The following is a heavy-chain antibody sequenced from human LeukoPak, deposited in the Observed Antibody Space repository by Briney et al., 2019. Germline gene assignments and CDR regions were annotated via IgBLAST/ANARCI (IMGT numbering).Heavy chain of an antibody. D-gene: IGHD2-2*01. J-gene: IGHJ6*04. CDR2: IKKDGSEK. Sequence: PGGSLRLSCVDRVYTPTVARTSSGRRPPGKGLEWVANIKKDGSEKEYVDSVKGRFSIFRDNAKNSVFLQMNSLRAEDTAVYYCAKRASVLPVVLLLWGKGTTVIVSS. CDR1: YTPTVAR. V-gene: IGHV3-7*01. CDR3: AKRASVLPVVLLL.